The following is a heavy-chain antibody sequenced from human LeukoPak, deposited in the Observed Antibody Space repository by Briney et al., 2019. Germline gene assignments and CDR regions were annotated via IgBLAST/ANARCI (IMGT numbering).Heavy chain of an antibody. CDR1: GFTFSDYW. J-gene: IGHJ4*02. Sequence: GGSLRLSCAASGFTFSDYWMHWVRQAPGKGLVWVSLIYTDTGGTYYADSVKGLFTISRDNAKNTLYLQMNSLRAEDTAVYYCARAGAYHFDNWGQGTLVSVSS. CDR2: IYTDTGGT. V-gene: IGHV3-74*01. CDR3: ARAGAYHFDN. D-gene: IGHD3-16*01.